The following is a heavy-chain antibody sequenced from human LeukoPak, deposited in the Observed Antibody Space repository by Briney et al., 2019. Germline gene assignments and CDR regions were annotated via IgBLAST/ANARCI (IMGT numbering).Heavy chain of an antibody. D-gene: IGHD3-22*01. CDR3: ARGRFHYYDSSGYYYWDY. CDR2: INHSGST. CDR1: GGSFSGYY. Sequence: PEALSLTCAVYGGSFSGYYWSWIRQPPGKGLEWIGEINHSGSTNYNPSLKSRVTISVDTSKNQFSLKLSSVTAADTAVYYCARGRFHYYDSSGYYYWDYWGQGTLVTVSS. V-gene: IGHV4-34*01. J-gene: IGHJ4*02.